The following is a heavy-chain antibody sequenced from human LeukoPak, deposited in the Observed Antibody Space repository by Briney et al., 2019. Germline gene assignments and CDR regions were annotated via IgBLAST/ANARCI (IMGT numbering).Heavy chain of an antibody. D-gene: IGHD3-10*01. CDR3: ARGFRFGPYYYMDV. Sequence: GGSLRLSCSASGFTFSSYGMHWVRQAPGRGLEWVAFISYDGSNKDYADSVKGRFTISRDNSKNTLYLQMNSLRAEDTAVYYCARGFRFGPYYYMDVWGKGTTVTISS. V-gene: IGHV3-30*03. J-gene: IGHJ6*03. CDR2: ISYDGSNK. CDR1: GFTFSSYG.